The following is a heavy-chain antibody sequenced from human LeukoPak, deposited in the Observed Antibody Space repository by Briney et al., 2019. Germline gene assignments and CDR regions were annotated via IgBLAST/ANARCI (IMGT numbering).Heavy chain of an antibody. V-gene: IGHV4-59*01. CDR1: GGSMSSYY. J-gene: IGHJ4*02. CDR3: ARGSRELYYFDY. Sequence: SETLSLTCTVSGGSMSSYYWSWIRQPPGKGLEWIGYIYYSGSTNYNPSLRSRVTISVDASKTQFSLKLNSVTAADTAVYYCARGSRELYYFDYWGQGTLVTVSS. D-gene: IGHD1-7*01. CDR2: IYYSGST.